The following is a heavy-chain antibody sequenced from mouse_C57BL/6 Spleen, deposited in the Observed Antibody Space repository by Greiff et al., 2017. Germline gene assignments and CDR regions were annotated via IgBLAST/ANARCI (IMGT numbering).Heavy chain of an antibody. V-gene: IGHV1-53*01. CDR3: ARRGNWDWDFDV. CDR2: INPSNGGT. D-gene: IGHD4-1*02. CDR1: GYTFTSYW. Sequence: VQLQQPGTELVKPVASVKLSCKASGYTFTSYWMHWVKQRPGQGLEWIGNINPSNGGTNYNEKFKSKATLTVDTSSSTAYMQLSSLTSEDSAVYYCARRGNWDWDFDVWGTGTKVTVSA. J-gene: IGHJ1*03.